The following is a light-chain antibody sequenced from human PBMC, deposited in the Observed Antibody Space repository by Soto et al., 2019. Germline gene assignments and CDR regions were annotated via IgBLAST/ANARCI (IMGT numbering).Light chain of an antibody. CDR1: QTVRNNY. CDR2: DAS. CDR3: QQYNRWRT. Sequence: EFVLAQSPGTLSLSPGERATLSCRASQTVRNNYLAWYQQKPGQAPRLLIYDASSRATGIPDRFSGGGSGTDFTLTISRLEPEDFAVYYCQQYNRWRTFGQGTKVDIK. V-gene: IGKV3-20*01. J-gene: IGKJ1*01.